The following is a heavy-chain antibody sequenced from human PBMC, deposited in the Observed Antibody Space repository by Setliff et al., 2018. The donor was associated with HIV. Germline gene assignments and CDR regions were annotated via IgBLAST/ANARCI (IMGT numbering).Heavy chain of an antibody. V-gene: IGHV1-69*13. CDR2: IHPIFGTT. Sequence: GASVKVSCKASGGTFSSYITAWVRQAPGQGLEWMGGIHPIFGTTNYARDFMGRVSITADESTNTAYMELSSLRSDDSAIYYCARGIPRGTVFGVVGYFDYWGQRTPVTVSS. CDR3: ARGIPRGTVFGVVGYFDY. CDR1: GGTFSSYI. J-gene: IGHJ4*02. D-gene: IGHD3-3*01.